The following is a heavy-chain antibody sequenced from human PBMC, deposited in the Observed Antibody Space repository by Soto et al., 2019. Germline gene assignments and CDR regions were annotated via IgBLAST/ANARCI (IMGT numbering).Heavy chain of an antibody. Sequence: EVQLVESGGGLVQPGGSLRLACAASGFMFSSYSMNWVRQAPGKGLEWVSYMSSSSDTIYYADSVKGRFTISRDNAKNSLYLQMNSLRDEDTAVYYCARDAALVVITLPKNYFDYWGQGTLVTVSS. CDR2: MSSSSDTI. CDR3: ARDAALVVITLPKNYFDY. J-gene: IGHJ4*02. V-gene: IGHV3-48*02. CDR1: GFMFSSYS. D-gene: IGHD3-22*01.